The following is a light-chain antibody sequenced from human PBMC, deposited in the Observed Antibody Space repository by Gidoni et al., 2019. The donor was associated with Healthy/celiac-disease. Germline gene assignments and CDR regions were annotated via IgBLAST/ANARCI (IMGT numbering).Light chain of an antibody. Sequence: DIQMNQSPSTLSASVGDRVTITCRASQSISSWLAWYQQKPGKAPKLLIYKASSLESGVPSRFSGSGSGTEFTLTISSLQPDDFATYYCQQYNSYSVTFGEGPRWRSN. CDR1: QSISSW. J-gene: IGKJ4*01. CDR2: KAS. CDR3: QQYNSYSVT. V-gene: IGKV1-5*03.